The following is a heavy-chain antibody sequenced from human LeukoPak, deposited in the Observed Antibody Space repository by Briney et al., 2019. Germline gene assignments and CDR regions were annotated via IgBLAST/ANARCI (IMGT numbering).Heavy chain of an antibody. Sequence: ASVKVSCKASGYTFTSYGISWVRQAPGQGLEWMGWISAYNGNTNYAQKLQGRVTMTTDTSTSTASMELRSLRSDDSAVYYCARVRDGDYGSGAVVDYWGQGTLVTVSS. J-gene: IGHJ4*02. D-gene: IGHD4-17*01. CDR1: GYTFTSYG. CDR2: ISAYNGNT. V-gene: IGHV1-18*01. CDR3: ARVRDGDYGSGAVVDY.